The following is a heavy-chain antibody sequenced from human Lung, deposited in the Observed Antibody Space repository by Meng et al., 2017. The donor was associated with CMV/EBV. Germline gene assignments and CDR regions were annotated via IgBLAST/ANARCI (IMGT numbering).Heavy chain of an antibody. D-gene: IGHD3-10*01. V-gene: IGHV4-4*02. CDR3: LRRSGGSV. CDR2: IPHRGSS. CDR1: GDSITNHNW. J-gene: IGHJ1*01. Sequence: QGPLRESGPGLVKPSETLSLTCAVSGDSITNHNWWAWVRQPPGKGLEWIGEIPHRGSSAYNPSLKSRVSMSIDKSKNQFSLKLTSVTAADTAVYHCLRRSGGSVWGQGTLVTVFS.